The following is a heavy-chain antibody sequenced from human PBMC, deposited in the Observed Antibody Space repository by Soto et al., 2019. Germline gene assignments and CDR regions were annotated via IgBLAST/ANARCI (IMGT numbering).Heavy chain of an antibody. Sequence: SETLSLTCTVSGGSISSSSYYWGWIRQPPGKGLEWIGSIYYSGSTYYNPSLKSRVTISVDTSKNQFSLKLSSVTAADTAVYYCARPSVAGYYDSSGYDLDYWGQGTLVTVSS. J-gene: IGHJ4*02. CDR1: GGSISSSSYY. CDR3: ARPSVAGYYDSSGYDLDY. D-gene: IGHD3-22*01. CDR2: IYYSGST. V-gene: IGHV4-39*01.